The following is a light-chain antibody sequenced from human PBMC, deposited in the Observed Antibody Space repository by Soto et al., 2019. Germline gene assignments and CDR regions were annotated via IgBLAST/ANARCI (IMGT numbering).Light chain of an antibody. CDR1: RTVDSSY. V-gene: IGKV3-20*01. Sequence: EIVLTQSPATLSLSPGQRATISCRASRTVDSSYFAWYQQTPGQPPRLLIYALSDRATGIPSWFSGSGSGTDFTLTISRLEPEDFAVYYCQQYVGSSRTFGQGTKVDI. CDR2: ALS. CDR3: QQYVGSSRT. J-gene: IGKJ1*01.